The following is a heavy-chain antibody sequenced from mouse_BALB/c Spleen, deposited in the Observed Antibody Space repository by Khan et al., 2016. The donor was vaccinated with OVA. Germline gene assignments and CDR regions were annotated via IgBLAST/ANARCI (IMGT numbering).Heavy chain of an antibody. Sequence: QMQLEESGAELVRPGTSVKMSCKAAGYTFTNYWIGWVKQRPGHGLEWIGDTYPGGGYTNYNEKFKGKATLTADTSSSTAYMQLSGLTSEDSAIYDGARRGGARATWDYFDYWGQGTTLTVSS. J-gene: IGHJ2*01. V-gene: IGHV1-63*02. CDR3: ARRGGARATWDYFDY. CDR1: GYTFTNYW. D-gene: IGHD3-1*01. CDR2: TYPGGGYT.